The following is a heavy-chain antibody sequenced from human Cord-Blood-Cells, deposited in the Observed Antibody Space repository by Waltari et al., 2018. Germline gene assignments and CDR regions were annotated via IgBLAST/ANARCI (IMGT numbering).Heavy chain of an antibody. J-gene: IGHJ4*02. D-gene: IGHD3-3*01. CDR3: ANTAYEFWSGYFDY. CDR1: GFTFSSYG. V-gene: IGHV3-30*02. CDR2: IRYDGSNK. Sequence: QVQLVESGGGVVQPGGSLRLSCAASGFTFSSYGMHWVRQAPGKGLEWVAFIRYDGSNKYYADSVKGRFTISRDNSKNTLYLQMNSLRAEDTAVYYCANTAYEFWSGYFDYWGQGTLVTVSS.